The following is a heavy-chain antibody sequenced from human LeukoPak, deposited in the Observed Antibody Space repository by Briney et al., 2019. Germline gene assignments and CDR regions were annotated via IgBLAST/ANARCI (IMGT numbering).Heavy chain of an antibody. V-gene: IGHV1-69*04. CDR3: ATDGVGATIPFDY. CDR2: IIPILGIA. CDR1: GGTFSSYA. D-gene: IGHD1-26*01. Sequence: SVKVSCKASGGTFSSYAISWVRQAPGQGLEWMGRIIPILGIAIYAQKFQGRVTMTKDTSTDTAYMELSSLRSEDTAVYYCATDGVGATIPFDYWGQGTLVTVSS. J-gene: IGHJ4*02.